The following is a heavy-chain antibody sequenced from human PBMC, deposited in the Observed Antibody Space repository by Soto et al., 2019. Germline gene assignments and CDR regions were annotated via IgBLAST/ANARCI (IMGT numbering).Heavy chain of an antibody. CDR2: IYYSGST. J-gene: IGHJ4*02. CDR3: ARDSTGYLFDY. CDR1: GGSISSYY. V-gene: IGHV4-59*01. Sequence: SETLSLTCLVSGGSISSYYWSWIRQPPGKGLEWIGYIYYSGSTNYNPSLKSRVTISVDTSKNQFSLKLSSVTAADTAVYYCARDSTGYLFDYRGKGTPFTVSS. D-gene: IGHD3-9*01.